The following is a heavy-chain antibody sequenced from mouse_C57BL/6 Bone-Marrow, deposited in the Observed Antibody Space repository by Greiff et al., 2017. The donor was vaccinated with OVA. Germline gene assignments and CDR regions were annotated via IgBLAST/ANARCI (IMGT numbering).Heavy chain of an antibody. V-gene: IGHV1-50*01. CDR1: GYTFTSYW. Sequence: QVQLQQPGAELVKPGASVKLSCKASGYTFTSYWMQWVKQRPGQGLEWIGEIDPSDSYTNYNQKFKGKATVTVDTSSSTAYMQLSSLTSEDAAVYYCAREGGNYYFDYWGQGTTLTVSS. CDR2: IDPSDSYT. CDR3: AREGGNYYFDY. J-gene: IGHJ2*01. D-gene: IGHD2-1*01.